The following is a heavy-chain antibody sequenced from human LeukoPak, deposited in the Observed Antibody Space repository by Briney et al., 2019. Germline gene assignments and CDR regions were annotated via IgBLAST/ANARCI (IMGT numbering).Heavy chain of an antibody. CDR1: GFTFSSYA. V-gene: IGHV3-23*01. CDR3: AIMHGYYDGSGYWVQ. J-gene: IGHJ4*02. Sequence: GGSLRLSCAASGFTFSSYAMSWVRQAPGKGLEWVSFISPSADRTSNADSVEGRFTIARDNPRNTLDLQMNSLRDEDTAVYYCAIMHGYYDGSGYWVQWGQGTLVTVSS. D-gene: IGHD3-22*01. CDR2: ISPSADRT.